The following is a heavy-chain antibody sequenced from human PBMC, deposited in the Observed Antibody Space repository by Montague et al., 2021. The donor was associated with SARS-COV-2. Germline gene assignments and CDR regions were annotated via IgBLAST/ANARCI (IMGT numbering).Heavy chain of an antibody. CDR1: GGSFSGYY. CDR3: ARVSKQHIVVVIAIVYYYYMDV. V-gene: IGHV4-34*01. Sequence: SDTLSLTRAIYGGSFSGYYWSWIRQPPGKGLEWIGEINHSGSTNXNPSLKSRVTISVDTSKNQFSLKLSSVTAADTAVYYCARVSKQHIVVVIAIVYYYYMDVWGKGTTVTVPS. J-gene: IGHJ6*03. D-gene: IGHD2-21*01. CDR2: INHSGST.